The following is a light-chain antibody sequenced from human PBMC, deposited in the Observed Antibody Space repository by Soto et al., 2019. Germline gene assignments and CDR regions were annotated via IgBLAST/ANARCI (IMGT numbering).Light chain of an antibody. Sequence: QLVLTQPPSVSGAPGQRVTISCTGSSSNIGAGYDVHWYQQLPQTAPKLLIYGNNNRPSGVPDRFSGSKSGTSASLAITGLQAEDEADYYCQSYDTSLSVVFGGGTKLTVL. J-gene: IGLJ2*01. CDR2: GNN. CDR3: QSYDTSLSVV. CDR1: SSNIGAGYD. V-gene: IGLV1-40*01.